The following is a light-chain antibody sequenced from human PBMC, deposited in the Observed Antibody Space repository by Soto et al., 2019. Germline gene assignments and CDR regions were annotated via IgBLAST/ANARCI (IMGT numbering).Light chain of an antibody. V-gene: IGKV3-11*01. Sequence: PGERATLSCRASQSISSYLAWYQQKPGQAPRLLIYDASNRATGIPARFSGSGSGTDFTLIISSLEPEDFAVYYCQQRSNWPPITFGQGTRLEIK. J-gene: IGKJ5*01. CDR1: QSISSY. CDR3: QQRSNWPPIT. CDR2: DAS.